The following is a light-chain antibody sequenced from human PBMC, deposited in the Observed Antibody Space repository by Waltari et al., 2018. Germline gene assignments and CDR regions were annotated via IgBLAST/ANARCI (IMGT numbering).Light chain of an antibody. CDR2: SAS. CDR3: QHYVNLPVT. J-gene: IGKJ1*01. V-gene: IGKV3-20*01. CDR1: QRVSRA. Sequence: EIVLTQSPGTLSLPPGERATLSCRASQRVSRALARYQQKPGQAPRLLIYSASTRATGVPDRFSGSGSGTDFSLTISRLDPEDVAVYYCQHYVNLPVTFGQGTKVEI.